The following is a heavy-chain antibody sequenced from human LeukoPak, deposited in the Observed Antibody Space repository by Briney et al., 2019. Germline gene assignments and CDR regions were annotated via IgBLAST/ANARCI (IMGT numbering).Heavy chain of an antibody. CDR3: ARATSGSYDAFDI. D-gene: IGHD1-26*01. CDR1: GFTFSSYS. V-gene: IGHV3-21*04. J-gene: IGHJ3*02. Sequence: PGGSLRLSCAASGFTFSSYSMNWVRQAPGRGLEWVSSISSSSSYIYYADSVKGRFTISRDNAKNSLYLQMNSLRAEDTALYYCARATSGSYDAFDIWGQGTMVTVSS. CDR2: ISSSSSYI.